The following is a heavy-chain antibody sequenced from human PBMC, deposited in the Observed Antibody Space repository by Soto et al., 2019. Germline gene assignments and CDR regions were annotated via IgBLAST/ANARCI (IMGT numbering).Heavy chain of an antibody. CDR1: GYSFTSYW. CDR2: IDPTDSYS. V-gene: IGHV5-10-1*01. CDR3: ARQGTTGLIDY. J-gene: IGHJ4*02. D-gene: IGHD1-1*01. Sequence: GESLKISCKGSGYSFTSYWISWVRQMPGKGLEWMGKIDPTDSYSNYSPSFQGHVTISADKSITTAYLQWSSLKASDTAMYYCARQGTTGLIDYWGQGTLVTVSS.